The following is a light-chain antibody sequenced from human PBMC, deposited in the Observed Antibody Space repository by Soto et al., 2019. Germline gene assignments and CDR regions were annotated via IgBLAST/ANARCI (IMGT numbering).Light chain of an antibody. CDR2: EVS. J-gene: IGLJ2*01. CDR1: SSDVGGYNY. Sequence: QSALTQPASVSGSPGQSITISCTGTSSDVGGYNYVSWYQQHPGKAPKLMIYEVSNRPSGVSNRFSGSKSGNTASLTISGLQAEDKADYYCTSKTSSTYVVFGGGTKVTVL. V-gene: IGLV2-14*01. CDR3: TSKTSSTYVV.